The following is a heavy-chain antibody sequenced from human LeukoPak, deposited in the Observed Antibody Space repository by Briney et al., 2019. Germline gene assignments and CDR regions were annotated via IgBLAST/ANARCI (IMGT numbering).Heavy chain of an antibody. CDR3: ARVPPSVGEATSEYFQD. J-gene: IGHJ1*01. CDR1: GFTFSMYW. D-gene: IGHD1-26*01. Sequence: PGGSLRLSXAASGFTFSMYWMHWVRQAPGKGLLWDSRINTDGSTTNYADSVKGRFTISRDNAKNTLYLQMNSLRSEDTAVYYCARVPPSVGEATSEYFQDWGQGTLVTVSS. V-gene: IGHV3-74*01. CDR2: INTDGSTT.